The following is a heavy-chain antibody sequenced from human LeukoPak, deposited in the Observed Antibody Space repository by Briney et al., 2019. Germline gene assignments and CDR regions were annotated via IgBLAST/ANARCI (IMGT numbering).Heavy chain of an antibody. Sequence: GGSLRLSCAASGFTFNTYAMHWVRQAPGKGLEWVSSISSSSSYIYYADSVKGRFTISRDNAKNSLYLQMNSLRAEDTAVYYCARDESSSWISDYWGQGTLVTVSS. CDR3: ARDESSSWISDY. D-gene: IGHD6-13*01. V-gene: IGHV3-21*01. J-gene: IGHJ4*02. CDR1: GFTFNTYA. CDR2: ISSSSSYI.